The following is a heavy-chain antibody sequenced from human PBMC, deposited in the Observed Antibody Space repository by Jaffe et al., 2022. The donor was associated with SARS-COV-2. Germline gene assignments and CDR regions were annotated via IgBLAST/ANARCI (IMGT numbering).Heavy chain of an antibody. V-gene: IGHV3-30-3*01. D-gene: IGHD2-8*01. J-gene: IGHJ3*02. CDR1: GFTFSSYA. CDR3: ARDLKYGSDAFDI. Sequence: QVQLVESGGGVVQPGRSLRLSCAASGFTFSSYAMHWVRQAPGKGLEWVAVISYDGSNKYYADSVKGRFTISRDNSKNTLYLQMNSLRAEDTAVYYCARDLKYGSDAFDIWGQGTMVTVSS. CDR2: ISYDGSNK.